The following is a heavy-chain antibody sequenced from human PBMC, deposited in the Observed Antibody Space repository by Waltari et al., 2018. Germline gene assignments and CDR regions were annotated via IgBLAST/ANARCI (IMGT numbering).Heavy chain of an antibody. V-gene: IGHV3-7*01. CDR3: ARDQWFAFDI. J-gene: IGHJ3*02. CDR1: GFTISRYW. CDR2: IMTDGSEE. Sequence: EVQLVESGGGLVQPGGSLRLSCAAAGFTISRYWMSWVRQAPGKGPEWVANIMTDGSEEYYVDSVRGRFTISRDNAKNSLYLQMNSLRPEDTAVYYCARDQWFAFDIWGHGTMVTVYS. D-gene: IGHD3-22*01.